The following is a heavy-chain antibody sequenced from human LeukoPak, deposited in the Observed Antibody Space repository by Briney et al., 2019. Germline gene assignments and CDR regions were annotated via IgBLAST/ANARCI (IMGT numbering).Heavy chain of an antibody. CDR2: ISSSSSTI. Sequence: GGSLRLSCAASGFTFTTYSIIWVRQAPGKGLEWVSYISSSSSTIYYADSVKGRFTISRDNAKNSLYLQMNSLRAEDTAVYYCARDQAFDIWGQGTMVTVSS. J-gene: IGHJ3*02. CDR3: ARDQAFDI. CDR1: GFTFTTYS. V-gene: IGHV3-48*01.